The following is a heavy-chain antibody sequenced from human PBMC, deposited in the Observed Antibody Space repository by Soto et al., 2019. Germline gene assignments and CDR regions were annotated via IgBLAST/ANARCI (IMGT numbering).Heavy chain of an antibody. D-gene: IGHD1-1*01. CDR2: ISGTGGSK. J-gene: IGHJ4*02. CDR1: GFTFGYYS. V-gene: IGHV3-23*01. Sequence: EVQLLESGGHLVQPGGSLRLSCAASGFTFGYYSMSWVRQSPGKGREWVAGISGTGGSKYHADSVAGRFAISRDNSKRTLYMQLNTLRTEDTAVSYCARSLGDRWNEYFFQYWGQGTLVTVSS. CDR3: ARSLGDRWNEYFFQY.